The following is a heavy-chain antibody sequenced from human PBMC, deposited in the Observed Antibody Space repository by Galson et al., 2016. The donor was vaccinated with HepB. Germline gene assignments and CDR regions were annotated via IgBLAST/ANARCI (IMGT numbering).Heavy chain of an antibody. CDR3: AKDVPTTGFCGDFDI. CDR2: VSNDGVTT. D-gene: IGHD1/OR15-1a*01. J-gene: IGHJ4*02. CDR1: GFTFTNFA. V-gene: IGHV3-23*01. Sequence: SLRLSCAASGFTFTNFALSWVRQAPGKGLEWVSAVSNDGVTTYYADSVKGRFIVSRYNSKNTLYLQMNSLIAEDTAVYYCAKDVPTTGFCGDFDIWGQGTLVTVSS.